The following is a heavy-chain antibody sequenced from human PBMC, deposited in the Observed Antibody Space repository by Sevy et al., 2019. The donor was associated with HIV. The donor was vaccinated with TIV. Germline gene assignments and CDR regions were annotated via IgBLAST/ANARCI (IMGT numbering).Heavy chain of an antibody. CDR2: ISYDGSKI. Sequence: GGSLRLSCAASGFTFSTYAIHWVRQAPGKGLEWVALISYDGSKIFYIDSVKGRFTVSRDNAKNSLFLQMNSLRDEDTAVYYCATGQDWGRGTLVTVSS. V-gene: IGHV3-30*04. CDR1: GFTFSTYA. J-gene: IGHJ4*02. CDR3: ATGQD. D-gene: IGHD2-8*02.